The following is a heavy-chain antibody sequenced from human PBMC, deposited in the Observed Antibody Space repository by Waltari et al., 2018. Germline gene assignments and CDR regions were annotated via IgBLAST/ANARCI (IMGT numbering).Heavy chain of an antibody. J-gene: IGHJ4*02. CDR1: GGSISSGSYY. Sequence: QVQLQESGPGLVKPSQTLSLTCTVSGGSISSGSYYWSWLRQPAGKGLEWIGYIYTSGSTNYNPSLKSRVTISVDTSKNQFSLKLSSVTAADTAVYYCAREGNYGSGSYSDYWGQGTLVTVSS. CDR3: AREGNYGSGSYSDY. D-gene: IGHD3-10*01. CDR2: IYTSGST. V-gene: IGHV4-61*09.